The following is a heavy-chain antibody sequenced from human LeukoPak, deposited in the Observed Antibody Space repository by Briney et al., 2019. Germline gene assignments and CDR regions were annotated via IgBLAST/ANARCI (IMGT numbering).Heavy chain of an antibody. V-gene: IGHV4-39*01. CDR3: TRLSKGRYFDYIFDY. D-gene: IGHD3-9*01. CDR1: GGSVSSTEFY. CDR2: IYYSAST. Sequence: SETLSLTCTVSGGSVSSTEFYWGWIRQPPGKGLQWVGNIYYSASTYYNPSLTGRVTMSVDTSKKQFSLKMPSVTAADTAVYYCTRLSKGRYFDYIFDYWGQGSLVTVSS. J-gene: IGHJ4*02.